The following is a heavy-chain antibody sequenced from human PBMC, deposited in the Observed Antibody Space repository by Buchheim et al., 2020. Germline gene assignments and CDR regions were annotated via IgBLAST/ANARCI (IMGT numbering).Heavy chain of an antibody. V-gene: IGHV3-48*03. J-gene: IGHJ4*02. D-gene: IGHD4-23*01. CDR1: GFTFSSYE. CDR2: TSSSGGTV. CDR3: ARETPDTHDY. Sequence: EVQLVESGGGLVQPGGSLRLSCAASGFTFSSYEMNWVRQAPGKGLEWVAYTSSSGGTVHYGDSVKGRFTISRDNARNSVYLDMNSLGVEDTAVYYCARETPDTHDYWGQGTL.